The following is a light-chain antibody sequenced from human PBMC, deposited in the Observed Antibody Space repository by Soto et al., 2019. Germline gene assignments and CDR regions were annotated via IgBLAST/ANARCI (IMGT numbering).Light chain of an antibody. J-gene: IGLJ3*02. V-gene: IGLV2-14*03. CDR3: SSYTKTNSVV. Sequence: QAALTQPASVCGSPGQSITISCTGTSSDVGAYNWVAWYQQHPGKAPKLMICDVNNRPSGVSNRFSGSKSGNTGSLTISGLQADDEGDYYCSSYTKTNSVVFGGGTKVTVL. CDR1: SSDVGAYNW. CDR2: DVN.